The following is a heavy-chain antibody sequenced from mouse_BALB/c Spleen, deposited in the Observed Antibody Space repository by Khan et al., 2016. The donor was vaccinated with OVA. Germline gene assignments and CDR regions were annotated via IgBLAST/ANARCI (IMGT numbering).Heavy chain of an antibody. D-gene: IGHD2-2*01. CDR2: IYPGNSDT. CDR1: GYTFTSYW. J-gene: IGHJ3*01. CDR3: TRFGYLFAY. V-gene: IGHV1-5*01. Sequence: EVQLQQSGTVLARPGTSVKMSCKASGYTFTSYWMHWVKQRPGQGLEWIGAIYPGNSDTSYTQKFKGKAKLTADTSTSTAYMDLSSLTNEDSSVYYCTRFGYLFAYWGQGTLVTVSA.